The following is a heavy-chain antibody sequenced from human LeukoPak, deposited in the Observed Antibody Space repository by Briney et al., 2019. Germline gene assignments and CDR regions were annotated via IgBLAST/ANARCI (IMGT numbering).Heavy chain of an antibody. Sequence: PSETLSLTCTVSGGSISSSSYYWGWIRQPPGKGLEWIGSIYYSGITYYNPSLKSRLTISVDTSKNQFSLKLSSVTAADTAVYYCARHDTSGYYYHLDYWGQGTLVTVSS. CDR3: ARHDTSGYYYHLDY. J-gene: IGHJ4*02. CDR1: GGSISSSSYY. D-gene: IGHD3-22*01. CDR2: IYYSGIT. V-gene: IGHV4-39*01.